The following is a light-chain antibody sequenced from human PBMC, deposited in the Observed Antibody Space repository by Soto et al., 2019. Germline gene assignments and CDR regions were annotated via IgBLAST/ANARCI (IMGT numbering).Light chain of an antibody. CDR2: RSS. CDR1: QTISNY. CDR3: QQYYIYAT. J-gene: IGKJ1*01. V-gene: IGKV1-5*03. Sequence: DIPMTQSPSTLSPSVGDRVTITCRASQTISNYLTWYQQRPGKAPKLLIYRSSILQNGVPSRFSGSGSGTEFTLTISSLQPDDFATYYCQQYYIYATFGQGTRVEI.